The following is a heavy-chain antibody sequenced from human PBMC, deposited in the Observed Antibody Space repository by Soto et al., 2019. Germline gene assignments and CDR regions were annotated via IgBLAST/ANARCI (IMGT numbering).Heavy chain of an antibody. Sequence: QVQLVQSGAEVKKPGSSVKVSCKASGGTFSSYAISWVRQAPGQGLELMGGIIPISGTANYAQKFQGRVTITADENTRTAYMELSSLRSEDTAVYYCARSQGSSTSLEIYYYYYYGMDVWGQGTTVTVSS. CDR3: ARSQGSSTSLEIYYYYYYGMDV. CDR1: GGTFSSYA. V-gene: IGHV1-69*01. CDR2: IIPISGTA. D-gene: IGHD2-2*01. J-gene: IGHJ6*02.